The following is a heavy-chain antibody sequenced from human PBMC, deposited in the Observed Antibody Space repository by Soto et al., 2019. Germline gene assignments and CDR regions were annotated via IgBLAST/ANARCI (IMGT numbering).Heavy chain of an antibody. V-gene: IGHV4-61*08. CDR3: ARETYYYDSSGYLN. CDR2: IYYSGST. D-gene: IGHD3-22*01. J-gene: IGHJ4*02. Sequence: PSETLSLTCAVSGGSISSGGYSWSWIRQPPGKGLEWIGYIYYSGSTNYNPSLKSRVTISVDTSKNQFSLKLSSVTAADTAVYYCARETYYYDSSGYLNWGQGTLVTVSS. CDR1: GGSISSGGYS.